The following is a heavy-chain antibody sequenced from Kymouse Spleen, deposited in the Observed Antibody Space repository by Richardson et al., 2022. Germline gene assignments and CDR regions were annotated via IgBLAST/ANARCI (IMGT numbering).Heavy chain of an antibody. D-gene: IGHD2-2*02. CDR2: ISSSGSTI. CDR1: GFTFSDYY. J-gene: IGHJ6*02. Sequence: QVQLVESGGGLVKPGGSLRLSCAASGFTFSDYYMSWIRQAPGKGLEWVSYISSSGSTIYYADSVKGRFTISRDNAKNSLYLQMNSLRAEDTAVYYCARDRGYCSSTSCYKGYYYYGMDVWGQGTTVTVSS. CDR3: ARDRGYCSSTSCYKGYYYYGMDV. V-gene: IGHV3-11*01.